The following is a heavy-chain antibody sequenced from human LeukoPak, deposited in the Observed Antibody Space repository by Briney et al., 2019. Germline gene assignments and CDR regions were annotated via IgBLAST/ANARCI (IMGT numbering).Heavy chain of an antibody. CDR3: ARDDSTVTSIDY. CDR2: INPNSGGT. D-gene: IGHD4-11*01. V-gene: IGHV1-2*02. J-gene: IGHJ4*02. CDR1: GYTFTGYY. Sequence: ASVKVSCKASGYTFTGYYMHWVRQAPGQGLEWMGWINPNSGGTNYAQKFQGRVTMTRDTSISTAYMELSRLGSDDTAVYYCARDDSTVTSIDYWGQGTLVTVSS.